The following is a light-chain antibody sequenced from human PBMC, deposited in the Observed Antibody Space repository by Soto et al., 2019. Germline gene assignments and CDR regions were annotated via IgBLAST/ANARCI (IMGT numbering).Light chain of an antibody. J-gene: IGKJ2*02. Sequence: EIVLTQSPGTLSLSPGERATLSCRASQSVNSNYLAWYQQKPGQAPSLLMYAAATRATGIPDRFSASGSGTDFTLTISRLDPTDFAVYYCQQYGYSPCTFGQGTKLEIK. CDR3: QQYGYSPCT. CDR2: AAA. V-gene: IGKV3-20*01. CDR1: QSVNSNY.